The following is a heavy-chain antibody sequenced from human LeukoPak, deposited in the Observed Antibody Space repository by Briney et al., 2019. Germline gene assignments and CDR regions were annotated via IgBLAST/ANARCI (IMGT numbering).Heavy chain of an antibody. Sequence: PSETLSLTCAVYGGSFSGYYWSWIRQPPGKGLEWIGEINHSGSTNYNPSLKSRVTISVDTSKNQFSLKLSSVTAADTAVYYCARADFSTGYSSGARRIDYWGQGALVTVSS. CDR2: INHSGST. CDR3: ARADFSTGYSSGARRIDY. J-gene: IGHJ4*02. D-gene: IGHD6-19*01. CDR1: GGSFSGYY. V-gene: IGHV4-34*01.